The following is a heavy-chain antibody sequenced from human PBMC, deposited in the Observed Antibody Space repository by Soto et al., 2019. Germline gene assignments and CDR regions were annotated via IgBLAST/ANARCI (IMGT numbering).Heavy chain of an antibody. CDR2: ISYDGSNY. Sequence: RVSCGVAEFTIGSFAMHRVRQEPGKGLEWVAIISYDGSNYYYVDSVKGRFTIPRDNAKNTLYLQMNTLRAEDTAVYFCATPQAGLWSETLDYWGQGTQVTVSS. J-gene: IGHJ4*02. V-gene: IGHV3-30*03. D-gene: IGHD3-10*01. CDR3: ATPQAGLWSETLDY. CDR1: EFTIGSFA.